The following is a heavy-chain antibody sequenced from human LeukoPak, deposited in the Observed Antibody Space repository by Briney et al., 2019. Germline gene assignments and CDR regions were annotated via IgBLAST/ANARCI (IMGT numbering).Heavy chain of an antibody. CDR2: IYHNGIT. Sequence: SETLSLTCAVSGDSIKNSDYYWGWIRQPPGNGLEWIGSIYHNGITNYSPSLKSRVTISVDTSRNQFSLKLSSVTAADTAVYFCARLPGETWGLFDFWGQGILITVSS. CDR3: ARLPGETWGLFDF. J-gene: IGHJ4*02. V-gene: IGHV4-39*01. D-gene: IGHD3-16*01. CDR1: GDSIKNSDYY.